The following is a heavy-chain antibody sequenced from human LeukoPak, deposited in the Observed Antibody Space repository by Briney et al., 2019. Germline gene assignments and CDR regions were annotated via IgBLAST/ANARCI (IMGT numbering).Heavy chain of an antibody. D-gene: IGHD5-12*01. J-gene: IGHJ6*04. V-gene: IGHV3-33*01. CDR3: ARDVVATYYYYGMDV. CDR1: GFTFSSYG. CDR2: IWYDGSNK. Sequence: GGSLRLSCAASGFTFSSYGMHWVRLAPGKGLEWVAVIWYDGSNKYYADSVKGRFTISRDNSKNTLYLQMNSLRAEDTAVYYCARDVVATYYYYGMDVWGKGTTVTVSS.